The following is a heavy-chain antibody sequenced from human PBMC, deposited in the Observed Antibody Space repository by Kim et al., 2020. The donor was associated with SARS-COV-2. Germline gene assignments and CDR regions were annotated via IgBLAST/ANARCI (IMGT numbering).Heavy chain of an antibody. V-gene: IGHV1-69*01. CDR3: AREPTSARPYFDY. J-gene: IGHJ4*02. D-gene: IGHD6-25*01. Sequence: YAQKFQGRVTITADESTSTAYMELSSLRSEDTAVYYCAREPTSARPYFDYWGQGTLVTVSS.